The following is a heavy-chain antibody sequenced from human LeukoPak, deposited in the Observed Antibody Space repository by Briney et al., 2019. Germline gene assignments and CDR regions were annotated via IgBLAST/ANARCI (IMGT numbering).Heavy chain of an antibody. D-gene: IGHD2-15*01. V-gene: IGHV3-11*01. J-gene: IGHJ4*02. CDR1: GFTFSDYY. CDR2: ISSSGSTI. Sequence: GGSLRLSCAASGFTFSDYYMSWIRQAPGKGLEWVSYISSSGSTIYYADSVKGRFTISRDNAKNSLYLQTNSLRAEDTAVYYCASYCSGGSCYSDFDYWGQGTLVTVSS. CDR3: ASYCSGGSCYSDFDY.